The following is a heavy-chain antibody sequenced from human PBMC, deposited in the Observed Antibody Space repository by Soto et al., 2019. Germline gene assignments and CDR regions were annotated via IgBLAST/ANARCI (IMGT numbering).Heavy chain of an antibody. Sequence: GGSLRLSCAASVFTFSRYWMSRVRQAPGKGLEWVANIKQDGSEKYYVDSVKGRFTISRDNAKNSLYLQMNSLRVEDTAVYYCARGDYYDTSGPLSDAFDVWGQGTMVTVSS. CDR1: VFTFSRYW. CDR2: IKQDGSEK. D-gene: IGHD3-22*01. J-gene: IGHJ3*01. V-gene: IGHV3-7*04. CDR3: ARGDYYDTSGPLSDAFDV.